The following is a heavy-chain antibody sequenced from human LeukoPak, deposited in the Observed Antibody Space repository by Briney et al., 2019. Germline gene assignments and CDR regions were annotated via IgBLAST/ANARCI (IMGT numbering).Heavy chain of an antibody. V-gene: IGHV1-2*06. CDR2: INPNSGGT. CDR1: GYTFTSYD. Sequence: ASVKVSCKASGYTFTSYDINWVRQAPGQGLEWMGRINPNSGGTNYAQKFQGRVTMTRDTSISTAYMELSRLRSDDTAVYYCARELAAMVDYWGQGTLVTVSS. J-gene: IGHJ4*02. D-gene: IGHD6-25*01. CDR3: ARELAAMVDY.